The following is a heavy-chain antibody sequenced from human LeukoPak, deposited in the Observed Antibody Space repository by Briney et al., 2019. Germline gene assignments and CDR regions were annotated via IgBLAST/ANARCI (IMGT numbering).Heavy chain of an antibody. J-gene: IGHJ6*02. CDR3: ARKSTVTTLYYYYGMDV. CDR2: IDPSDSYT. D-gene: IGHD4-11*01. V-gene: IGHV5-10-1*01. CDR1: GYSFTSYW. Sequence: GESLKISCKGSGYSFTSYWISWVRQVSGKGLEWMGRIDPSDSYTNYSPSFQGHVTISADKSISTAYLQWSSLKASDTAMYYCARKSTVTTLYYYYGMDVWGQGTTVTVSS.